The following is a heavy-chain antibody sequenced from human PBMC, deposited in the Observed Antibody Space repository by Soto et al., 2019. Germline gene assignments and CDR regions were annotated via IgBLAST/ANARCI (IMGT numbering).Heavy chain of an antibody. D-gene: IGHD3-3*01. Sequence: EVHLLESGGGLVQPGESLRLSCAASGFTFSSYAINWVRQAPGKGLEWVSGIRGSGDTTYYADSVKGRFTISRDNSKNTVYLQMNSLRGDDTGVYYCAKARDYDFWSGMDPWGQGTLVSVSS. CDR1: GFTFSSYA. J-gene: IGHJ5*02. V-gene: IGHV3-23*01. CDR3: AKARDYDFWSGMDP. CDR2: IRGSGDTT.